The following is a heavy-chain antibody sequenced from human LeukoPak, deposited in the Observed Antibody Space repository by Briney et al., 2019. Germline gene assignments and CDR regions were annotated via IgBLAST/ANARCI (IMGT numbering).Heavy chain of an antibody. CDR2: ISASGGST. Sequence: PGGSLRLSCAASGFTFSSYAMSWVRQAPGKGLEWVSAISASGGSTYYADSVKGRFTISRDNSKNTLYLQMNSLRAEDAAVYYCPKGLGDSVEFDYWGQGTLVTVSS. J-gene: IGHJ4*02. CDR1: GFTFSSYA. CDR3: PKGLGDSVEFDY. V-gene: IGHV3-23*01. D-gene: IGHD2-21*02.